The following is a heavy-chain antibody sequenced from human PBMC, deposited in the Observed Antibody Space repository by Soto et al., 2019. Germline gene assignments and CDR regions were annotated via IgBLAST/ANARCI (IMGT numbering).Heavy chain of an antibody. Sequence: QVQLVQSGAEVKKPGAPVKVSCKTSGDTFIGYYMHWVRQAPGQGLEWMGWINPNSGDTKYAQKFQGWVTMTRDTSVSTAYMELSRLKSDDTAVYYCAREGGYCSGGSCFDYWGQGTLVTVSS. V-gene: IGHV1-2*04. CDR3: AREGGYCSGGSCFDY. CDR2: INPNSGDT. CDR1: GDTFIGYY. D-gene: IGHD2-15*01. J-gene: IGHJ4*02.